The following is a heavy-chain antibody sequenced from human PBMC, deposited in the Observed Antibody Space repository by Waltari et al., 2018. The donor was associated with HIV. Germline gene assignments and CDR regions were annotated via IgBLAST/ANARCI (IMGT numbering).Heavy chain of an antibody. CDR2: ISYDGSNK. J-gene: IGHJ4*02. V-gene: IGHV3-30*01. D-gene: IGHD4-17*01. CDR3: ARVSDYAFDY. CDR1: GFTFSSYA. Sequence: QVQLVESGGGVVQPGRSLRLSCAASGFTFSSYAMHWVRQAPGKGLEWVAVISYDGSNKDYADSVKGRFTISRDNSKNTLYLQMNSLRAEDTAVYYCARVSDYAFDYWGQGTLVTVSS.